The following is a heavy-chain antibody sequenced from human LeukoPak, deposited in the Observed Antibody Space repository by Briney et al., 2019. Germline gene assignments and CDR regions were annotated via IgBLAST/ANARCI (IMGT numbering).Heavy chain of an antibody. CDR3: ARDPNRHWFDP. Sequence: ASVKVSCKASGYTFTSYYMHWVRQAPGQGLEWMGIINPSGGSTSYAQKFQGRVTMTRDMSTSTVYMELSSLRSEDTAVYYCARDPNRHWFDPWGQGTLVTVSS. J-gene: IGHJ5*02. CDR2: INPSGGST. CDR1: GYTFTSYY. V-gene: IGHV1-46*01. D-gene: IGHD1-14*01.